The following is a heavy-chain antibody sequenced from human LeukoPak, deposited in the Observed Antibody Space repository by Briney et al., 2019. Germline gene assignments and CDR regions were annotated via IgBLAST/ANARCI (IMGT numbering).Heavy chain of an antibody. CDR1: GFTFSSYW. D-gene: IGHD3-10*01. Sequence: GGSLRLSCTASGFTFSSYWMHWVRQAPGKGLVWVSRINTDGSSTSYADSVKGRFTISRDNAKNTLYLQMNSLTAEDTAVYYCARERGIGPFDYWGQGTLVTVSS. V-gene: IGHV3-74*01. CDR3: ARERGIGPFDY. J-gene: IGHJ4*02. CDR2: INTDGSST.